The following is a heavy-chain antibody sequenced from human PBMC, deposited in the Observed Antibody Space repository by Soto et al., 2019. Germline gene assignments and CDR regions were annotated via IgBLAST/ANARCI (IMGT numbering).Heavy chain of an antibody. V-gene: IGHV1-8*01. Sequence: ASVKVSCKASGYTFTRYDINWVRQATGQGLEWMGWMNPNSGNTGYAQKFQGRVTMTRNTSISTAYMELSSLGSEDTAVYYCARGIVLMVYADYYYMDVWGKGTTVTVSS. J-gene: IGHJ6*03. D-gene: IGHD2-8*01. CDR3: ARGIVLMVYADYYYMDV. CDR1: GYTFTRYD. CDR2: MNPNSGNT.